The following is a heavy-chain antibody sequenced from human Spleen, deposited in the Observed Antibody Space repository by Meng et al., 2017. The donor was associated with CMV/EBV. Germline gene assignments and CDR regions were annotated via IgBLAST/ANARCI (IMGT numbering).Heavy chain of an antibody. J-gene: IGHJ4*02. CDR3: ARGVVTRWAD. V-gene: IGHV4-30-4*08. D-gene: IGHD2-21*02. Sequence: QLQWRVAGPGLVKPSETLPLTCTVSGGSISSGDYYWSWIRPPPGKGLEWIGYIYSSGSTYYNPSLKSRVTISVDTSKNQFSLKLSSVTAADTAVYYCARGVVTRWADWGQGTLVTVSS. CDR2: IYSSGST. CDR1: GGSISSGDYY.